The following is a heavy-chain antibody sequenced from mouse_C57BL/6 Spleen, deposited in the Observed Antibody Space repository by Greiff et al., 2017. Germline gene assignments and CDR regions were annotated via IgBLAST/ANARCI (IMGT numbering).Heavy chain of an antibody. V-gene: IGHV5-4*01. J-gene: IGHJ4*01. CDR2: ISDGGSYT. CDR3: AREVQDYYAMDY. CDR1: GFTFSSYA. Sequence: EVKLEESGGGLVKPGGSLKLSCAASGFTFSSYAMSWVRQTPEKRLEWVATISDGGSYTYYPDNVKGRFTISRDNAKNNLYLQMSHLKSEDTAMYYCAREVQDYYAMDYWGQGTSVTVSS. D-gene: IGHD3-2*02.